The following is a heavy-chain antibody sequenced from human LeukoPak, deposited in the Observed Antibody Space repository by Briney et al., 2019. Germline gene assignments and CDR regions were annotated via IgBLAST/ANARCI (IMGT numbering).Heavy chain of an antibody. J-gene: IGHJ2*01. CDR3: AKVFRSCSGDCDFWYFDL. Sequence: GGSLRLSCAASGFTFSSYGMHWVRQAPGKGLEWVAVISYDGSNKYYADSVKGRFTISRDNSKNTLYLQMNSLRAEDTAVYYCAKVFRSCSGDCDFWYFDLWGRGTLVTVSS. CDR2: ISYDGSNK. CDR1: GFTFSSYG. V-gene: IGHV3-30*18. D-gene: IGHD2-21*02.